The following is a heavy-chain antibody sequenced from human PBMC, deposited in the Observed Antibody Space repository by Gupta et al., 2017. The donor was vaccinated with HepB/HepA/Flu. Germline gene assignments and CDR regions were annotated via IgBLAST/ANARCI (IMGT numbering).Heavy chain of an antibody. Sequence: EVQLVESGGGLIQPGGSLRLSCTASGFDASSNYMSWVRQAPGMGLEWVSVIYTGGNTYSADSVKGRFTISRDNSKNTVYLLMNSLRAEDTAVYYCARVLSGDGRFYYYYMDVWGKGTTVTVSS. CDR1: GFDASSNY. CDR2: IYTGGNT. CDR3: ARVLSGDGRFYYYYMDV. J-gene: IGHJ6*03. D-gene: IGHD3-9*01. V-gene: IGHV3-53*01.